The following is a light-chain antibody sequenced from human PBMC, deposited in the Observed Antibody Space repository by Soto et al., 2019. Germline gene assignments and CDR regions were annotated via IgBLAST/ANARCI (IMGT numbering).Light chain of an antibody. CDR2: GAS. Sequence: EIVLTQSPGTLSLSPGERATLSCRASQSVSSSYLAWYQQKPGQDPRLLIYGASSRTNGIPDRFSGSGSGRDFPLTISRLEPEDFAVYYCQQYGSSPMTFGQGTKVE. CDR1: QSVSSSY. V-gene: IGKV3-20*01. J-gene: IGKJ1*01. CDR3: QQYGSSPMT.